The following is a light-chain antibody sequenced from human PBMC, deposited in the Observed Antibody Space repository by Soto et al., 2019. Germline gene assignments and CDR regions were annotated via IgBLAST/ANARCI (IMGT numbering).Light chain of an antibody. CDR3: LRHKSYPYA. V-gene: IGKV1-17*01. J-gene: IGKJ2*01. CDR1: QGISID. Sequence: DIQMTQSPSSLSASVGDRVTITCRASQGISIDLGWYQQKPGQGPKRLIYGASNLQSGVPSRFSGSGSGTEFILPISSLQPEDFATYYCLRHKSYPYAFGQGTKLEIK. CDR2: GAS.